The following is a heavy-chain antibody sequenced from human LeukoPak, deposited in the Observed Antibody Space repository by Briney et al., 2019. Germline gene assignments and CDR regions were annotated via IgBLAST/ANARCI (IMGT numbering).Heavy chain of an antibody. CDR1: GYTFTSYG. CDR2: INPSGGST. D-gene: IGHD6-19*01. CDR3: ARASSVAGTCDY. V-gene: IGHV1-46*01. Sequence: ASVKVSCKASGYTFTSYGISWVRQAPGQGLEWMGIINPSGGSTSYAQKFQGRVTMTRDTSTSTVYMELSSLRSEDTAVYYCARASSVAGTCDYWGQGTLVTVSS. J-gene: IGHJ4*02.